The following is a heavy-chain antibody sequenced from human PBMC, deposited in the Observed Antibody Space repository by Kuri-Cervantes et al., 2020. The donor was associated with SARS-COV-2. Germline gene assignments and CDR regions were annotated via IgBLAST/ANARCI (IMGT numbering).Heavy chain of an antibody. J-gene: IGHJ4*02. CDR1: GFTFSSYS. CDR2: ISSSSSYI. V-gene: IGHV3-21*01. D-gene: IGHD3-22*01. CDR3: ARDSYYDSPGH. Sequence: GESLKISCAASGFTFSSYSMNWDRQAPGKGLEWVSSISSSSSYIYYADSVKGRFTISRDNAKNSLYLQMNSLRAEDTAVYYCARDSYYDSPGHWGQGTLVTVSS.